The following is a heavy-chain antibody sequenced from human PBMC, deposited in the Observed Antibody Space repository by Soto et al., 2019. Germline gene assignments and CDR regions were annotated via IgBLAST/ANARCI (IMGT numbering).Heavy chain of an antibody. CDR2: VSYDGSIK. Sequence: QVQLVESGGGVVQPGGSLRLSCEASGFTFSKFGIHWVRQAPGKGLEWVAVVSYDGSIKYYADSVKGRFTISRDNSKNTLYLQMNSLRPEDTALYYCAKDSDQLLFDYYYYGMDVWGQGTTVTVSS. D-gene: IGHD2-2*01. V-gene: IGHV3-30*18. CDR3: AKDSDQLLFDYYYYGMDV. CDR1: GFTFSKFG. J-gene: IGHJ6*02.